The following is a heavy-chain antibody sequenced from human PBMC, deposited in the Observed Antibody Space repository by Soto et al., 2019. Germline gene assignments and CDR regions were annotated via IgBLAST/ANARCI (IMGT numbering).Heavy chain of an antibody. Sequence: EVQLVESGGGLVQPGGSLRLSCSASGFTFSSYNMNWVRQAPGKGLEWISYISSDGGAIYYADSVKGRFTISRDNAENSLYLQVNSLRVEDTAVYYCVRDTMWSLVNWGQGTLVTVSS. CDR1: GFTFSSYN. J-gene: IGHJ4*02. CDR3: VRDTMWSLVN. V-gene: IGHV3-48*01. CDR2: ISSDGGAI. D-gene: IGHD2-21*01.